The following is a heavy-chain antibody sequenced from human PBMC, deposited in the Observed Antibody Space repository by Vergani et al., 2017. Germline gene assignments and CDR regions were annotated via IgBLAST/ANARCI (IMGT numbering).Heavy chain of an antibody. D-gene: IGHD1-1*01. V-gene: IGHV3-72*01. J-gene: IGHJ3*02. CDR1: GFTFSDHY. CDR2: IRKKPNTYTT. CDR3: ARLERRAFDI. Sequence: EVQLVESGGGLVQPGGSLRLSCAASGFTFSDHYMDWVRQAPGKGLEWVGRIRKKPNTYTTEYAVPVRGRFTISRDDSKNSLYVQMNSLKSEDTAVYYCARLERRAFDIWGQGTMVTVSS.